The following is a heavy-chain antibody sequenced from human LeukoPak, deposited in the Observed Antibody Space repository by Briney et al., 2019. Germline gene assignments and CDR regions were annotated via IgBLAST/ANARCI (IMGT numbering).Heavy chain of an antibody. CDR1: GFTFSRHG. Sequence: GGTLRLSCVASGFTFSRHGMNWVRQAPGKGLEWVSGISPSGDIKYYVDSVKGRFTVSRDNSKNTLYLQMNSLRAEDTAVYYCAKFYYGSGSYPWFDPWGQGTLVTVSS. CDR2: ISPSGDIK. CDR3: AKFYYGSGSYPWFDP. V-gene: IGHV3-23*01. D-gene: IGHD3-10*01. J-gene: IGHJ5*02.